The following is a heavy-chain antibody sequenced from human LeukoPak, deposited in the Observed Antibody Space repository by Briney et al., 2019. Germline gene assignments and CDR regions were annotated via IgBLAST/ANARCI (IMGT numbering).Heavy chain of an antibody. V-gene: IGHV3-64*01. J-gene: IGHJ3*02. CDR2: IAGNGDNT. D-gene: IGHD4-17*01. CDR1: GFTFSSYG. Sequence: PGGTLRLSCAASGFTFSSYGMSWVRQAPGKGLEFVAAIAGNGDNTYYANSVKGRFTISRDISKNTLYLQMGSLRAEDMAVYYCARVGNYGSAFDIWGQGTMVTFSS. CDR3: ARVGNYGSAFDI.